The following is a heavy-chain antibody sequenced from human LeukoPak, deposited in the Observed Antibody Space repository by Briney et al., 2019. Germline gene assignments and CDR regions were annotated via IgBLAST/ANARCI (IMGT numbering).Heavy chain of an antibody. CDR3: ARGLPATMVRGVIPSGYYYGMDV. D-gene: IGHD3-10*01. V-gene: IGHV4-61*08. CDR2: ISYTGNT. Sequence: PSETLSLTCNVSGGSISNGAYYWSWIRQPPGKGLEWFGYISYTGNTNYNPSLKSRVTISVDTSKNQFSLKLSSVTAADTAVYYCARGLPATMVRGVIPSGYYYGMDVWGQGTTVTVSS. CDR1: GGSISNGAYY. J-gene: IGHJ6*02.